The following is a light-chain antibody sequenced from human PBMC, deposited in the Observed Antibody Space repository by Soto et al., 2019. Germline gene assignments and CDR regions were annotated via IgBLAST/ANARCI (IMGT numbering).Light chain of an antibody. Sequence: EIVMTQFPGTLSGLPGERGTLSCRASQSVNGYLDWFLQKPGQAPRLVLQRIFTRAIGVPARFSGSGSETEFTLTISGLQSEDSGVYYCLQHYAWPWTFGQGTKVDIK. CDR1: QSVNGY. V-gene: IGKV3-15*01. J-gene: IGKJ1*01. CDR3: LQHYAWPWT. CDR2: RIF.